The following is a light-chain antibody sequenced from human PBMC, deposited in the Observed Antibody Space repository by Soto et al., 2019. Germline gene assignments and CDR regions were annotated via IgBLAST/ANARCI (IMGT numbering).Light chain of an antibody. CDR3: QSYDSSLSGSSV. CDR1: SSNIGAGYD. Sequence: QAVVTQPPSVSGAPGQRVTISCTGSSSNIGAGYDVHWYQQLPGTAPKLLIYGNSNRPSGVPDRFSGSKSGTSASLAITGLQAEDEADYSCQSYDSSLSGSSVFGTGTKVTVL. J-gene: IGLJ1*01. CDR2: GNS. V-gene: IGLV1-40*01.